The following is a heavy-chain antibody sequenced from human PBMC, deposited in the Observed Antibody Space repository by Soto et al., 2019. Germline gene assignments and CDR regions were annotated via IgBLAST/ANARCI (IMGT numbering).Heavy chain of an antibody. D-gene: IGHD1-26*01. Sequence: QVQLQQWGAGLLKPSETLSLTCAVYGGSLSGYYWSWIRQPPGKGLEWIGEISHSGSTNYNPTLKSQVTTSIDMSKNQFSRKVSSVTAADTAVYYCARGELLHVFFRKNWFDPWGQGTLFTVSS. CDR2: ISHSGST. V-gene: IGHV4-34*01. J-gene: IGHJ5*02. CDR3: ARGELLHVFFRKNWFDP. CDR1: GGSLSGYY.